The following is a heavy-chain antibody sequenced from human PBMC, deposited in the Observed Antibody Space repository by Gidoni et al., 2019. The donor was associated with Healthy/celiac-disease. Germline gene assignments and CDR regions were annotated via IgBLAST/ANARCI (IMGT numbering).Heavy chain of an antibody. Sequence: QVQLQESGPGLVKPSETLSLTCAVPGYSISSGYYWGWLRQPPGKGLEWIGSIYHSGSTYYNPSLKSRVPISVDTSKNQFSLKLSSVTAADTAVYYCATVAVAGPYYYYGMDVWGQGTTVTVSS. CDR3: ATVAVAGPYYYYGMDV. J-gene: IGHJ6*02. D-gene: IGHD6-19*01. CDR2: IYHSGST. V-gene: IGHV4-38-2*01. CDR1: GYSISSGYY.